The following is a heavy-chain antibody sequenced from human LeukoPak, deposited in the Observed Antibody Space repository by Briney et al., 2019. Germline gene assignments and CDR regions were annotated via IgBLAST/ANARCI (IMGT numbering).Heavy chain of an antibody. CDR1: GYTFTSHH. D-gene: IGHD7-27*01. V-gene: IGHV1-8*01. Sequence: WASVKVSCKASGYTFTSHHINWMRQATGQGLEWMGWLNANSGNTAYAQKFQDRVTMTWDTSISTAYMELTSLRPDDTAVYYCARGRPTNLGGIYWGQGTLVTVSS. J-gene: IGHJ4*02. CDR3: ARGRPTNLGGIY. CDR2: LNANSGNT.